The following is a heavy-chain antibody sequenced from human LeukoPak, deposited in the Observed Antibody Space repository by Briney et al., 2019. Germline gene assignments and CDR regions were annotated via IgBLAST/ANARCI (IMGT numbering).Heavy chain of an antibody. CDR2: ISSSSSYI. CDR1: GFTFSSYA. Sequence: GGSLRLSCAASGFTFSSYAMSWVRQAPGKGLEWVSSISSSSSYIYYADSVKGRFTISRDNARNSLYLQMDSLRAEDTAVYYCARDGPVSWFDPWGQGTLVTVSS. V-gene: IGHV3-21*01. D-gene: IGHD1-20*01. J-gene: IGHJ5*02. CDR3: ARDGPVSWFDP.